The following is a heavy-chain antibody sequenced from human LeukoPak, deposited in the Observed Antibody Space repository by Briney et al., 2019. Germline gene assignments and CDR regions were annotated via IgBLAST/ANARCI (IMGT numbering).Heavy chain of an antibody. D-gene: IGHD5-18*01. J-gene: IGHJ4*02. Sequence: SGGSLRLSCAASGFTFSSYSMNWVRQAPGKGLEWVSSISSSSSYIYYADSVKGRFTISRDNAKNSLYLQMNSLRAEDTAVYYCARDNRGYSYGYGSDYWGQGTLVTVSS. CDR3: ARDNRGYSYGYGSDY. CDR2: ISSSSSYI. CDR1: GFTFSSYS. V-gene: IGHV3-21*01.